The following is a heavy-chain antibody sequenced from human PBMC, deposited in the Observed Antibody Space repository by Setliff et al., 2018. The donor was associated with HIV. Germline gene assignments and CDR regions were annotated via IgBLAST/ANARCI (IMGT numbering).Heavy chain of an antibody. CDR1: GASFVGDNH. V-gene: IGHV4-30-4*01. CDR3: ARARSDWYNVRPYYFDL. J-gene: IGHJ4*02. D-gene: IGHD6-19*01. CDR2: FMYTDIHYVNYLN. Sequence: SQTLSLTCAVSGASFVGDNHWSWIRQTPERGLEWIAYFMYTDIHYVNYLNYRNPSLASRLSISVDRSKNQFSLTLSSVTAADTAVYYCARARSDWYNVRPYYFDLWGQGTPVTVSS.